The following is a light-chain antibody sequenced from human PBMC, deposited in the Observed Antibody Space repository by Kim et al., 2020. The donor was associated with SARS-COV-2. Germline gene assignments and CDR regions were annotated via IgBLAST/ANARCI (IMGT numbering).Light chain of an antibody. CDR2: EVA. CDR1: SKDVGDFDD. V-gene: IGLV2-23*02. CDR3: CSYAGRSTLV. Sequence: GQSATISCTGTSKDVGDFDDVSWFQQYPGKAPKLRIYEVAKRPSGISDRFSGSKSGNTASLTISGLQVEDEADYYCCSYAGRSTLVFGAGTQLT. J-gene: IGLJ2*01.